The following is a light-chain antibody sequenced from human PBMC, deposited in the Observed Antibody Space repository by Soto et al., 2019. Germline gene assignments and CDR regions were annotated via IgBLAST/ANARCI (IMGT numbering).Light chain of an antibody. J-gene: IGKJ2*01. V-gene: IGKV3-15*01. CDR1: QSINSN. CDR3: QQYNNWPPTYT. CDR2: GAS. Sequence: EIVMTQSPATLSVSPGERATLSCRASQSINSNLAWYQQKPGQAPRLLIYGASTRATGIPARFSGSGSGTEFTLTISSLQSEDFAVYYCQQYNNWPPTYTFGPGTKLEIK.